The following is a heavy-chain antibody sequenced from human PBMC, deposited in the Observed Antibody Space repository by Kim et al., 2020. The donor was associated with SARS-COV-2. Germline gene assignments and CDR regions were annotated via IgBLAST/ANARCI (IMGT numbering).Heavy chain of an antibody. V-gene: IGHV4-31*03. D-gene: IGHD3-22*01. J-gene: IGHJ4*02. CDR3: ARESGSGYKMGGFVDY. Sequence: SETLSLTCTVSGASIRTRTYYWSWLRQRPGKGLEWIGYIYNDRRAYYVSSLKSRLTLSVDTSKNQFSLKLSSPTAADTAVYYCARESGSGYKMGGFVDYWGQGTLVSVSS. CDR1: GASIRTRTYY. CDR2: IYNDRRA.